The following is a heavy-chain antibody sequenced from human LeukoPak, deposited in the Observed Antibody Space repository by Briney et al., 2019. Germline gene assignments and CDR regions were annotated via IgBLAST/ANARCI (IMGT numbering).Heavy chain of an antibody. V-gene: IGHV7-4-1*02. D-gene: IGHD1-1*01. CDR3: ARNFFPERAFDI. Sequence: ASVKVSCKASGYTFTSYAMNWVRLAPGQGLEWMGWINTNTGSPTYAQGFTGRFVFSLDNAVSTAYLQISSLKAEDTAVYYCARNFFPERAFDIWGQGTMVTVSS. CDR2: INTNTGSP. J-gene: IGHJ3*02. CDR1: GYTFTSYA.